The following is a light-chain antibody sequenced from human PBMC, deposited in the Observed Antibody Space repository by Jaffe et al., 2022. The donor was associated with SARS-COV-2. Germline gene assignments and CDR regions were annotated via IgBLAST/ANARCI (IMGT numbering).Light chain of an antibody. J-gene: IGLJ1*01. Sequence: SYELTQPASVSVSPGQTASITCSGDNLGDKYACWYQQKPGQSPVLLIYQNNNRPSGIPERFSGSNSGNTATLTISGTQAMDEADYYCQAWDSSTASYVFGTGTRVTVL. CDR1: NLGDKY. CDR3: QAWDSSTASYV. V-gene: IGLV3-1*01. CDR2: QNN.